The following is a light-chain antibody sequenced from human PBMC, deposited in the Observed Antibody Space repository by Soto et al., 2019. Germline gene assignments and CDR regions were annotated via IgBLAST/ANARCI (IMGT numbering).Light chain of an antibody. V-gene: IGLV4-69*01. J-gene: IGLJ1*01. CDR3: QTWGTGIHV. CDR1: SGHSSYA. CDR2: LNSDGSH. Sequence: QSVLTQSPSASASPGASVKLTCTLSSGHSSYAIAWHQQQPEKGPRYLMKLNSDGSHSRGDGIPDRFSGSSSGAERYLTISSLQSEDEADYYCQTWGTGIHVFGTGTKLTVL.